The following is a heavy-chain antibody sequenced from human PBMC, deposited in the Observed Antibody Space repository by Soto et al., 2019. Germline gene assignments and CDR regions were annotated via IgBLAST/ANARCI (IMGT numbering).Heavy chain of an antibody. CDR3: ARRHSTSWLGA. Sequence: QLQLQESGPGLVKPSETLSLTCTVSGGSISSTGYYWGWIRQPPGKGLEWIGSIYYSGTTYYNPSVKSRVTISADTTENHFSLRLSAVTAADTAVYYCARRHSTSWLGAWGQGTLVTVSS. V-gene: IGHV4-39*02. J-gene: IGHJ5*02. CDR1: GGSISSTGYY. CDR2: IYYSGTT. D-gene: IGHD6-13*01.